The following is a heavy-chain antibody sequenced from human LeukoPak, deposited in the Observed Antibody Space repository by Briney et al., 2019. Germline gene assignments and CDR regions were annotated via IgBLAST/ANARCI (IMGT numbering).Heavy chain of an antibody. CDR1: GFTFSSYG. Sequence: GGSLRLSCAASGFTFSSYGMHWVRQAPGKGLEWVAVISYHGSNKYYADSVKGRFTISRDNSKNTLDLQMKSLRAEDTAVYYCVKERSGYRHFDYWGQGTLVTASS. V-gene: IGHV3-30*18. CDR2: ISYHGSNK. D-gene: IGHD3-3*01. CDR3: VKERSGYRHFDY. J-gene: IGHJ4*02.